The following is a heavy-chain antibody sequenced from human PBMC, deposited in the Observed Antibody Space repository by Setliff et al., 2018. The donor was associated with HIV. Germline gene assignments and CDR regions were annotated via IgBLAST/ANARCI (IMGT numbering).Heavy chain of an antibody. CDR1: GYTFTNYW. V-gene: IGHV5-51*01. Sequence: PGESLTISCKASGYTFTNYWTAWVRQMPGKGLEWMGIIHPRDFDIKYSQSFQGQVTISADKSLSTAYLQWNSLKASDTALYYCARLDSSGYYRSFDVWGQGTMVTVS. J-gene: IGHJ3*01. CDR3: ARLDSSGYYRSFDV. D-gene: IGHD3-22*01. CDR2: IHPRDFDI.